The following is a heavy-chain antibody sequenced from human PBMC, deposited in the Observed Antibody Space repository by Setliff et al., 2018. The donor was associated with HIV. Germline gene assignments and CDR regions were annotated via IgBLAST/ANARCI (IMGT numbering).Heavy chain of an antibody. D-gene: IGHD3-22*01. CDR3: ARDYYDSSGYIFFPGLPDY. V-gene: IGHV4-34*01. CDR1: GGSFSGYY. CDR2: INHSGST. J-gene: IGHJ4*02. Sequence: LSLTCAVYGGSFSGYYWSWIRQPPGKGLEWIGEINHSGSTNDNPSLKNRVTISVDTSKNQFSLKLSSVTAADTAVYYCARDYYDSSGYIFFPGLPDYWGQGTLVTVSS.